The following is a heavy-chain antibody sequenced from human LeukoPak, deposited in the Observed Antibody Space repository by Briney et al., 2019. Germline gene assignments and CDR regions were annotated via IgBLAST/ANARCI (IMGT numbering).Heavy chain of an antibody. CDR3: AKAPVTSCRGAYCYPFDS. J-gene: IGHJ4*02. CDR1: GFTFSSYW. V-gene: IGHV3-71*01. CDR2: IRSKIYGGTP. Sequence: GGSLRLSCAASGFTFSSYWMSWVRQAPGKGLEWVGFIRSKIYGGTPEYAASVKGRFTISRDDSKGIAYLQMNSLRAEDAAVYFCAKAPVTSCRGAYCYPFDSWGQGTLVTVSS. D-gene: IGHD2-21*01.